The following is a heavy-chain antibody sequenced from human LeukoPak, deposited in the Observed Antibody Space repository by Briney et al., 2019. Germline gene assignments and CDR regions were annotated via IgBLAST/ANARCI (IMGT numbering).Heavy chain of an antibody. Sequence: GGALRLFWAGSGFTFSRYWMSWGRQAPGKGVEGVANIKQDGSEKYYVDSVKRRFTISRDNAKNPLYLQMNSLRAEDTAVYYCARDVLRFLGAHGMDVWGQGPTVTVSS. V-gene: IGHV3-7*01. CDR3: ARDVLRFLGAHGMDV. CDR1: GFTFSRYW. CDR2: IKQDGSEK. D-gene: IGHD3-3*01. J-gene: IGHJ6*02.